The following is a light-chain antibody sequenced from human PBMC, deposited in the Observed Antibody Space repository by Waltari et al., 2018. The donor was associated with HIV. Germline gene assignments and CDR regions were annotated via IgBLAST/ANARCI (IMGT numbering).Light chain of an antibody. CDR2: WAS. CDR3: QQYYSVPYT. J-gene: IGKJ2*01. CDR1: RNRLYSSNNKSY. V-gene: IGKV4-1*01. Sequence: DVVVTKSPDSLAVSVGERATLNCKSTRNRLYSSNNKSYLAWYQQKAGQRTKLLIYWASTRESGVPDRFSGSGSGTDFTLTTSSLQAEDVAVYYCQQYYSVPYTFGQGTKLEIK.